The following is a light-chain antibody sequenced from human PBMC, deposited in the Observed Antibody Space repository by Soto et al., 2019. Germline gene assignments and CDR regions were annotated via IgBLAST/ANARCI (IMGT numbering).Light chain of an antibody. Sequence: DIVMTQSPDSLAVSLGERATINCKSSQTVLSNSNNKNYLAWYQQKPGRPPKVLIYWASTRESGVPDRFSGSGSETDFTLTISSLQAEDVAVYYCQQYYNIPFTFGPGTKVDIK. CDR3: QQYYNIPFT. V-gene: IGKV4-1*01. CDR1: QTVLSNSNNKNY. J-gene: IGKJ3*01. CDR2: WAS.